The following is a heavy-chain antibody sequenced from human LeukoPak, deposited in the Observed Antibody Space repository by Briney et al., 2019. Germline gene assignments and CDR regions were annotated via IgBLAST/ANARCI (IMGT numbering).Heavy chain of an antibody. CDR1: GYTFTGYY. CDR3: ARVGYXSSTSCYSGAFDI. D-gene: IGHD2-2*01. CDR2: INPNSGGT. V-gene: IGHV1-2*02. Sequence: ASVKVSCKASGYTFTGYYMHWVRQAPGQGLEWMGWINPNSGGTNYAXKFQGXVTMTRDTSISTAYMELSRLRSDDTAVYYCARVGYXSSTSCYSGAFDIWGQGTMVTVSS. J-gene: IGHJ3*02.